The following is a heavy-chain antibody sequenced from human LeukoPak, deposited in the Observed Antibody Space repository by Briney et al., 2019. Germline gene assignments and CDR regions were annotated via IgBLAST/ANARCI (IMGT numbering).Heavy chain of an antibody. J-gene: IGHJ4*02. CDR1: GYTLTELS. V-gene: IGHV1-24*01. Sequence: ASVKVSCKVSGYTLTELSMHWVRQAPGKGLEWMGGFDPEDGETIYAQKFQGRVTMTRDTSTSTVYMGLSSLRSEDTAVYYCARDKDGYNDYWGQGTLVTVSS. CDR2: FDPEDGET. D-gene: IGHD5-24*01. CDR3: ARDKDGYNDY.